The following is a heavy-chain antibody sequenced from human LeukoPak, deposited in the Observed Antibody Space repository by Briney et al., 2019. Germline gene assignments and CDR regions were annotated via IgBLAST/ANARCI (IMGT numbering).Heavy chain of an antibody. CDR3: VRSSTYHLFGD. J-gene: IGHJ4*02. CDR2: MYYSGST. CDR1: GGSISSYY. Sequence: PSETLSLTCTVSGGSISSYYCSWIRQPPGKGLEWIGYMYYSGSTNYNPSLKSRVTISVDTSKNQFSLKLSSVTAADTAVYYCVRSSTYHLFGDWGQGTLVTVSS. D-gene: IGHD2-15*01. V-gene: IGHV4-59*08.